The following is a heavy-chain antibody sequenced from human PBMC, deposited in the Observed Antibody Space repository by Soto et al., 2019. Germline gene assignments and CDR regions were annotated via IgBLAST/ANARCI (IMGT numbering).Heavy chain of an antibody. Sequence: PGEPLKISCKGSGYSFTSYWIGWVRQMPRKGLEWMGIIYPGDSDTRYSPSFQDQVTISADKSISTAYLQWSSLKASDTAMYYCAGSLSPYSGYDSLSFDYWGQGNLVTVSS. V-gene: IGHV5-51*01. CDR3: AGSLSPYSGYDSLSFDY. D-gene: IGHD5-12*01. CDR2: IYPGDSDT. J-gene: IGHJ4*02. CDR1: GYSFTSYW.